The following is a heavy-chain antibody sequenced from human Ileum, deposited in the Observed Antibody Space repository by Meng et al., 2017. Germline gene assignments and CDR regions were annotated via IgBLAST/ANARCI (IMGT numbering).Heavy chain of an antibody. J-gene: IGHJ4*02. D-gene: IGHD6-19*01. CDR2: IYPSGIT. CDR1: GGSFSSGSYY. Sequence: SETLSLTCTVSGGSFSSGSYYWSWIRQPAGKGLEWIGRIYPSGITNYNPSLRSRVTISVDTSKNQFSLKLSSVTAADTAVYYCARDNIGWSFDYWGQGKRVTGAS. CDR3: ARDNIGWSFDY. V-gene: IGHV4-61*02.